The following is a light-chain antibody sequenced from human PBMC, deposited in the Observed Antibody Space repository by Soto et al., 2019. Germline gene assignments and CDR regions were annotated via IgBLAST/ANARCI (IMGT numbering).Light chain of an antibody. CDR1: SSNIGAGYE. V-gene: IGLV1-40*01. Sequence: QSLLTQPPSVSGAPGQRVTLSCTGSSSNIGAGYEVHWYQQLPGTAPTLLIYGNTSRPSRGPDRVSASKSGTSASLASTGWQADDEAEYYCQSYDSWLWVLFAGGAKLTV. J-gene: IGLJ2*01. CDR3: QSYDSWLWVL. CDR2: GNT.